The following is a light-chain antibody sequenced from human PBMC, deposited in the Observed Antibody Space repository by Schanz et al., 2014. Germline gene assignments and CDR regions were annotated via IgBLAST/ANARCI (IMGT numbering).Light chain of an antibody. CDR1: SSDVGGYNF. CDR3: ASYTSTSIVV. V-gene: IGLV2-14*01. CDR2: EVS. J-gene: IGLJ2*01. Sequence: QSALTQPPSASGSPGQSVTISCTGTSSDVGGYNFVSWYQQHPGKAPKLMIYEVSTRPSGVSNRFSGSKSGNTASLTISGLQAEDEADFYCASYTSTSIVVFGGGTKLTVL.